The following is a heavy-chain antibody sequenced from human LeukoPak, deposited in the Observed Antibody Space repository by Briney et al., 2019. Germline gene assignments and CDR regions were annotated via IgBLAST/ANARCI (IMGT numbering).Heavy chain of an antibody. J-gene: IGHJ4*02. CDR3: ARVSGYGDYVDY. Sequence: ASVKVSCKASGYTFTSYGISWVRQAPGQGLEWMGWINPNSGGTNYAQKFQGRVTMARDTSISTAYMELSRLRSDDTAVYYCARVSGYGDYVDYWGQGTLVTVSS. V-gene: IGHV1-2*02. CDR2: INPNSGGT. CDR1: GYTFTSYG. D-gene: IGHD4-17*01.